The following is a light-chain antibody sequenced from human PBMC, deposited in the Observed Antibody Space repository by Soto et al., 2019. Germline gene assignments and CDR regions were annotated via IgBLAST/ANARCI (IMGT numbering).Light chain of an antibody. Sequence: ETMMTQSPDTLSVSLGERATLCCRASQSLRSSLAWYQQKPGQAPRLLIYDASTRATGIPARSSGSGSGTEFTLTISSLQSEDFAVYYCQQYNNWPPITFGQGTRLEIK. V-gene: IGKV3-15*01. CDR2: DAS. J-gene: IGKJ5*01. CDR1: QSLRSS. CDR3: QQYNNWPPIT.